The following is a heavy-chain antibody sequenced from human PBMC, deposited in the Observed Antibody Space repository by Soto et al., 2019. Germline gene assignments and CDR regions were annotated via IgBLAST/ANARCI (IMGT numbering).Heavy chain of an antibody. Sequence: GGSLRLSCAASGFTFSSYGMHWVRQAPGKGLEWVAVISYDGSNKYYADSVKGRFTISRDNSKNTLYLQMNSLRAEDTAVYYCAKVDTAMVYPTSSYGMDVWGQGTTVTVS. J-gene: IGHJ6*02. V-gene: IGHV3-30*18. CDR2: ISYDGSNK. D-gene: IGHD5-18*01. CDR1: GFTFSSYG. CDR3: AKVDTAMVYPTSSYGMDV.